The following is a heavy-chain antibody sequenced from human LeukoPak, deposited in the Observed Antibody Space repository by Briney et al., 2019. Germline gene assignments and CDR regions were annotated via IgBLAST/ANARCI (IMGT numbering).Heavy chain of an antibody. D-gene: IGHD3-22*01. CDR1: GFTFSSYA. CDR3: ARDFNGWPYDSSGYFCY. CDR2: ISYDGSNK. Sequence: GGSLRLSCAASGFTFSSYAMHWVRQAPGKGLEWVAVISYDGSNKYYADSVKGRFTISRGNSMNTLYLQMNSLRAEDTAVYYCARDFNGWPYDSSGYFCYWGQGTLVTVSS. V-gene: IGHV3-30-3*01. J-gene: IGHJ4*02.